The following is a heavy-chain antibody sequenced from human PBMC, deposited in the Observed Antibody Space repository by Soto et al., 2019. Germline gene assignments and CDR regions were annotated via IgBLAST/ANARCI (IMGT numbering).Heavy chain of an antibody. J-gene: IGHJ4*02. CDR1: GFSLSTSGGG. V-gene: IGHV2-5*02. CDR2: IYWDDDK. D-gene: IGHD6-19*01. CDR3: AHTKVTHWLGPHFDV. Sequence: QITVKESGPTLVKATQSLTLTCTFSGFSLSTSGGGVGWIRQPPGKALEWLAVIYWDDDKSYSPSLKSRLTITQDTSKNQVALTMTHMDPVDTATYFCAHTKVTHWLGPHFDVWGQGTLVTVSS.